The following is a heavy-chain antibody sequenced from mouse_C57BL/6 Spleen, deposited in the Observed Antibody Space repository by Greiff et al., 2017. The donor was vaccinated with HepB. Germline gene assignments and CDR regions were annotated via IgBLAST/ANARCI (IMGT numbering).Heavy chain of an antibody. V-gene: IGHV1-4*01. Sequence: VQLQQSGAELARPGASVKMSCKASGYTFTSYTMHWVKQRPGQGLEWIGYINPSRGYTKYNQKFKDKATLTADKSSSTAYMQLSSLTSEDAAVYYCARRGSEGYAMDYWGQGTSVTVSS. CDR1: GYTFTSYT. D-gene: IGHD1-1*01. CDR2: INPSRGYT. CDR3: ARRGSEGYAMDY. J-gene: IGHJ4*01.